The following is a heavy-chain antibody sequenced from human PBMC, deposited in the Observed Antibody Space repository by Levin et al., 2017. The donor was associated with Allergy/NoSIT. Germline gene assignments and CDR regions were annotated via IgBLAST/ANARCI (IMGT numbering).Heavy chain of an antibody. D-gene: IGHD5-24*01. V-gene: IGHV3-7*01. CDR1: GFTFSSYW. CDR3: ARAEGDNFPGYFDY. CDR2: IKQDGSEK. J-gene: IGHJ4*02. Sequence: GGSLRLSCAASGFTFSSYWMSWVRQAPGKGLEWVANIKQDGSEKYYVDSVKGRFTISRDNAKNSLYLQMNSLRAEDTAVYYCARAEGDNFPGYFDYWGQGTLVTVSS.